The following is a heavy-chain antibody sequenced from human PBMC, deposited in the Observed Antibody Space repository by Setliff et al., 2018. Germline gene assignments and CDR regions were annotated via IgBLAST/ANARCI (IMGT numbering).Heavy chain of an antibody. CDR2: VYSDGDT. J-gene: IGHJ5*02. D-gene: IGHD3-3*01. CDR1: GGLIYDHW. V-gene: IGHV4-4*07. CDR3: ARERQGGFLEWSPLDP. Sequence: KTSETLSLTCSVSGGLIYDHWWTWVRQPAGEEFQWIGRVYSDGDTEYNPSLKSRDTISVDTSNNQFSLHLTSVTAADTARYFCARERQGGFLEWSPLDPWGQGILVTVSS.